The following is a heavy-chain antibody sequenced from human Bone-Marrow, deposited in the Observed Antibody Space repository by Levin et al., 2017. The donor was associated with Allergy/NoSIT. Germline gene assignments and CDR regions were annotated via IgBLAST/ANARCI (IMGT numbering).Heavy chain of an antibody. J-gene: IGHJ5*02. CDR2: IYWDDDK. Sequence: SGPTLVKPTQTLTLTCTFSGFSLSTSGVGVGWIRQPPGKALEWLALIYWDDDKRYSPSLKSRLTITKDTSKNQVVLTMTNMDPVDTARDDCAHSPMVRGVIIVDPWGQGTLVTVSS. D-gene: IGHD3-10*01. CDR3: AHSPMVRGVIIVDP. V-gene: IGHV2-5*02. CDR1: GFSLSTSGVG.